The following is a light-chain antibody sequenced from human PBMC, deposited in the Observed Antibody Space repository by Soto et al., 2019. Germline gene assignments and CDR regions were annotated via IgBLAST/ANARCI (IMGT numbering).Light chain of an antibody. Sequence: AIRMTQSPSSLSASTGDRVTITCRASQGISSYLAWYQQKPGKAPKLLIYAASTLQSGVPSRFSGSGSGTYFTLTISCLQSEDFATYYCQQYYSYPLTFGGGTKLEIK. CDR1: QGISSY. V-gene: IGKV1-8*01. CDR2: AAS. CDR3: QQYYSYPLT. J-gene: IGKJ4*01.